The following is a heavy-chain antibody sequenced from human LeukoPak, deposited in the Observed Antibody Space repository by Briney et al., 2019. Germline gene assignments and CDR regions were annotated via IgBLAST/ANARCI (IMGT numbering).Heavy chain of an antibody. D-gene: IGHD6-19*01. J-gene: IGHJ4*02. CDR3: AREGGSSGCDY. CDR1: GGTFSSYA. V-gene: IGHV1-46*01. CDR2: INPSGGST. Sequence: GASVKVSCKASGGTFSSYAISWVRQAPGQGLEWMGIINPSGGSTSYAQKFQGRVTMTRDTSTSTVYMELSSLRSEDTAVYYCAREGGSSGCDYWGQGTLVTVSS.